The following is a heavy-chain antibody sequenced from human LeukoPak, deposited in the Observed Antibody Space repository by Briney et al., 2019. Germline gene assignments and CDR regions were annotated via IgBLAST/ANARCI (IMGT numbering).Heavy chain of an antibody. Sequence: SETLSLTCAVYGGSFSGYYWSWIRQPPGKGLEWIGEINHSGSTNYNPSLKSRVTISVDTSKDQFSLKLSSVTAADTAVYYCARGLGYSSGWYSRHPFDIWGQGTMVTVSS. CDR2: INHSGST. CDR1: GGSFSGYY. D-gene: IGHD6-19*01. J-gene: IGHJ3*02. V-gene: IGHV4-34*01. CDR3: ARGLGYSSGWYSRHPFDI.